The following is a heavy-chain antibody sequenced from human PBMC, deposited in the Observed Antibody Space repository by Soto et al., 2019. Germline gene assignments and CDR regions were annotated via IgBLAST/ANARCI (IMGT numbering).Heavy chain of an antibody. V-gene: IGHV5-51*01. D-gene: IGHD3-3*01. Sequence: GGSLQISCKGSGYSFTNYWIGWVRQMPGKGLEWMGIIYPGDSDTTYSPSFQGQVTISVDKSISTAYLQWDSLKASDTAMYYCARQNTIFGVDRGFEPWGQGTLVTVSS. CDR3: ARQNTIFGVDRGFEP. CDR2: IYPGDSDT. CDR1: GYSFTNYW. J-gene: IGHJ5*02.